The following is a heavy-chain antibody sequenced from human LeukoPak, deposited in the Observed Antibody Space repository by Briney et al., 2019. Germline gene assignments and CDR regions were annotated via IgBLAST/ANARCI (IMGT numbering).Heavy chain of an antibody. D-gene: IGHD1-26*01. J-gene: IGHJ4*02. Sequence: TGGSLRLSCAASGLTFSDFTMSWVRQAPGKGLDRISGITNSGSDTYYADSVKGRFTISRDNSKNTLYLQMSGLRVEDTAIYYCAEDRGPGADFDYWGQGTLVTVSS. CDR1: GLTFSDFT. V-gene: IGHV3-23*01. CDR3: AEDRGPGADFDY. CDR2: ITNSGSDT.